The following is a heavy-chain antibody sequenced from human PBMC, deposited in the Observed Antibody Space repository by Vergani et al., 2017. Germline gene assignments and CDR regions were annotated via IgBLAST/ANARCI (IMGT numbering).Heavy chain of an antibody. V-gene: IGHV1-8*01. CDR2: MNPNSGNT. D-gene: IGHD6-13*01. CDR3: ARRGVVAAAGSNWFDP. J-gene: IGHJ5*02. CDR1: GYTFTSYD. Sequence: QVPLVQSGAEVKKPGASVKVSCKASGYTFTSYDINWVRQATGQGLEWMGWMNPNSGNTGYAQKFQGRVTMTRNTSISTAYMELSSLRSEDTAVYYCARRGVVAAAGSNWFDPWGQGTLVTVSS.